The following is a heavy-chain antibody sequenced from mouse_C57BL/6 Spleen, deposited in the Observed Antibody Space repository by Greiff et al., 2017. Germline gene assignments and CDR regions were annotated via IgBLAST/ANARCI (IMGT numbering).Heavy chain of an antibody. CDR2: IHPNSGST. D-gene: IGHD1-1*01. Sequence: VQLQQPGAELVKPGASVKLSCKASGYTFTSYWMHWVKQRPGQGLEWIGMIHPNSGSTNYNEKFKSKATLTVYKSSSAAYMQLSSLTSVDSAVYYCARSSYYYGSYFDYWGQGTTLTVSS. CDR1: GYTFTSYW. V-gene: IGHV1-64*01. CDR3: ARSSYYYGSYFDY. J-gene: IGHJ2*01.